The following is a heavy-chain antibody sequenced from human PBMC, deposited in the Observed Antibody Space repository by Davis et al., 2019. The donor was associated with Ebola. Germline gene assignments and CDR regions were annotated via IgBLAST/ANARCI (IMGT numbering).Heavy chain of an antibody. Sequence: AASVKVSCKASGYTFTSYYMHWVRQAPGQGLEWMGIINPSGGSTSYAQKFQGRVTMTRDTSTSTVYMELSSLRSEDTAVYYCARDKDIVVVPAAKDGKYYYYGMDVWGQGTTVTVSS. CDR1: GYTFTSYY. V-gene: IGHV1-46*01. J-gene: IGHJ6*02. D-gene: IGHD2-2*01. CDR3: ARDKDIVVVPAAKDGKYYYYGMDV. CDR2: INPSGGST.